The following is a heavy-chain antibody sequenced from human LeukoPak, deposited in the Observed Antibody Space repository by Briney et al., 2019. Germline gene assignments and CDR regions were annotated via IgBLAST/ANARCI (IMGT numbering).Heavy chain of an antibody. CDR2: IKQDGSEK. J-gene: IGHJ4*02. CDR3: ARDGDYDYVWGSYRYPPFDY. V-gene: IGHV3-7*01. Sequence: QPGGSLRLSCTAPGFTFSSYWMSWVRQAPGKGLEWVANIKQDGSEKYYVDSVKGRFTISRDNAKNSLYLQMNSLRAEDTAVYYCARDGDYDYVWGSYRYPPFDYWGQGTLVTVSS. D-gene: IGHD3-16*02. CDR1: GFTFSSYW.